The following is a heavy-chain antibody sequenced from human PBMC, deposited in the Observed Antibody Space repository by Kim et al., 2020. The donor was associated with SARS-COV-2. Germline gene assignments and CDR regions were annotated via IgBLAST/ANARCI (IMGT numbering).Heavy chain of an antibody. V-gene: IGHV4-59*13. CDR1: GGSISSYY. CDR3: ARASSGWSAAFDY. J-gene: IGHJ4*02. CDR2: IYYSGST. Sequence: SETLSLTCTVSGGSISSYYWSWIRQPPGKGLEWIGYIYYSGSTNYNPSLKSRVTISVDTSKNQFSLKLSSVTAADTAVYYCARASSGWSAAFDYWGQGTLVTVSS. D-gene: IGHD6-19*01.